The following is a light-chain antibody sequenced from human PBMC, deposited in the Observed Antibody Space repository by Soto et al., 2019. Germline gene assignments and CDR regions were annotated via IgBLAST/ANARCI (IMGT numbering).Light chain of an antibody. V-gene: IGKV3-20*01. CDR2: SAT. J-gene: IGKJ1*01. Sequence: EVVMTQSPGTLSLSPGERATLSCRASQSVDDSYLAWYQQKPGRAPRQLFYSATRRATGTPDRFSGSGSGKDFTFSISTLEPDDFAVYYCHHFGSSPETFGRGTKVE. CDR1: QSVDDSY. CDR3: HHFGSSPET.